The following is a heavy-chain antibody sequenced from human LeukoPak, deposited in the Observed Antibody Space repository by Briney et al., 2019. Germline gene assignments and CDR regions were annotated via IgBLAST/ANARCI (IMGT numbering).Heavy chain of an antibody. J-gene: IGHJ4*02. CDR3: ASGYLDDFWSGHF. CDR1: GFIVSNSY. Sequence: GGSLRLSCEASGFIVSNSYISWVRQAPGKGLEWVANIKEDGSAKYYVDSVKGRFTISRDNAKKSLYLQMNSLRAEDSAVYYCASGYLDDFWSGHFWGQGTQVTVSS. D-gene: IGHD3-3*01. CDR2: IKEDGSAK. V-gene: IGHV3-7*01.